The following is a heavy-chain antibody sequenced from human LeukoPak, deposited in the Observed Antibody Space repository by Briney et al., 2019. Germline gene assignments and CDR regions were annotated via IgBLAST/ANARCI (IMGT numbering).Heavy chain of an antibody. V-gene: IGHV3-66*02. J-gene: IGHJ6*03. CDR3: ARENPPTPGPFYYYMDV. CDR1: GFTVSSSD. D-gene: IGHD7-27*01. Sequence: GGSLRLSCAASGFTVSSSDVSWGRQAPGKGLEWVSVIYSGGSTYYADSVKGRFIIPRDNSKNTVYLQMNSLRPEDTAVYYCARENPPTPGPFYYYMDVWGKGTTVTVSS. CDR2: IYSGGST.